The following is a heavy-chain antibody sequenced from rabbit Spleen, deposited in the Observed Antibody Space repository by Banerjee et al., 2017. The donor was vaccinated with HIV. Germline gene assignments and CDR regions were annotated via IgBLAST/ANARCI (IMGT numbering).Heavy chain of an antibody. Sequence: QEQLVESGGGLVQPGGSLKLSCKASGFDFSNYGVSWVRQAPGKGLEWITCINMVTGKSVYASWAKGRFIMSRTSSTKVTLQMTRLTAADTASYFCARDLVAAIGWNFSLWGPGTLVTVS. D-gene: IGHD5-1*01. V-gene: IGHV1S45*01. J-gene: IGHJ6*01. CDR3: ARDLVAAIGWNFSL. CDR2: INMVTGKS. CDR1: GFDFSNYG.